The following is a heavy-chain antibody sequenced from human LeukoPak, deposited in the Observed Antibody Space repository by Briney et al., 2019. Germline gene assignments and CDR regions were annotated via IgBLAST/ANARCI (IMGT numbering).Heavy chain of an antibody. Sequence: GESLKISCKGSGYSFTSYWIGWVRQVPGKGLEWMGIIYPGDSDTRYSPSFQGQVTISADKSISTAYLQWSSLKASDTAMYYCARLETVAAATGQNWFDPWGQGTLVTVSS. CDR2: IYPGDSDT. D-gene: IGHD4-23*01. CDR3: ARLETVAAATGQNWFDP. CDR1: GYSFTSYW. J-gene: IGHJ5*02. V-gene: IGHV5-51*01.